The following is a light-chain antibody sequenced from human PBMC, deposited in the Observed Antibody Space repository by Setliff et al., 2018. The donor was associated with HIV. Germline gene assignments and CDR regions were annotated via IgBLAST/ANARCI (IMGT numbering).Light chain of an antibody. CDR2: DTR. CDR1: TGPVTNGHY. Sequence: QAVVTQEPSLTVSPGGTVTLTCASNTGPVTNGHYPYWIQQKPGQAPRTLIYDTRHKHSWTPARFSGSLLGGVAALTLSGAQPDDEADYHCLLSYNGVRVFGGGTKVTVL. CDR3: LLSYNGVRV. J-gene: IGLJ2*01. V-gene: IGLV7-46*01.